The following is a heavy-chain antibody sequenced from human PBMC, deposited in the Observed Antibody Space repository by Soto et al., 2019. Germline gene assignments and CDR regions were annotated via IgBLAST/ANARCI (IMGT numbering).Heavy chain of an antibody. D-gene: IGHD2-21*02. J-gene: IGHJ4*02. V-gene: IGHV1-18*04. CDR3: ARDEGGGDCEWCFDH. Sequence: QVQLVQSGAEVKKPGASVKVSCKASGYSFTGYGISWVRQAPGQGLEWMGWINGYNGNTNYAQKVQGRVTMTTDAATTTANMELRSLRSDDTAVDFGARDEGGGDCEWCFDHWGQGTLVTVSS. CDR2: INGYNGNT. CDR1: GYSFTGYG.